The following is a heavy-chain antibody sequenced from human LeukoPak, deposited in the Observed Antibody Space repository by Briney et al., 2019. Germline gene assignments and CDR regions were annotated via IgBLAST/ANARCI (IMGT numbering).Heavy chain of an antibody. J-gene: IGHJ4*02. CDR2: IYYSGST. CDR1: GGSISSSSYY. V-gene: IGHV4-39*01. Sequence: SETLSLTCTVSGGSISSSSYYWGWIRQPPGKGLEWIGSIYYSGSTYYNPSLKSRVTISVDTSKNQFSLKLSSVTAADTAVYYCARHWSIAAGPGYWGQGTLDTVSS. CDR3: ARHWSIAAGPGY. D-gene: IGHD6-6*01.